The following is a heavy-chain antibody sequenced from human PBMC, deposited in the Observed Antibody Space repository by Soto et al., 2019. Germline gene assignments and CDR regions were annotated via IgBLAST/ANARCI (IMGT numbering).Heavy chain of an antibody. J-gene: IGHJ6*03. Sequence: ASVKVSCKASGYTFTGYYMHWVRQAPGQGLEWMGWINPNSGGTNYAQKFQGWVTMTRDTSISTAYMELSRLRSDDTAVYYCARGCPGGYDLHYYYYYMDVWGKGTTVTVSS. V-gene: IGHV1-2*04. CDR3: ARGCPGGYDLHYYYYYMDV. CDR2: INPNSGGT. CDR1: GYTFTGYY. D-gene: IGHD5-12*01.